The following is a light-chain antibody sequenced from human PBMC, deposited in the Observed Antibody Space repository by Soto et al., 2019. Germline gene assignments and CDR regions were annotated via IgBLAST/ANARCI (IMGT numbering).Light chain of an antibody. CDR1: SRDVGNYNL. Sequence: QSALTQPASVSGSRGQSITISCTGTSRDVGNYNLVSWYQQYPGKAPKLRIYEDTKRPSGVSHRFSGSKSGNTASLTISGLQPEDEAGYYCCSCAGRSTVVFGGGTKVTVL. CDR3: CSCAGRSTVV. V-gene: IGLV2-23*01. CDR2: EDT. J-gene: IGLJ2*01.